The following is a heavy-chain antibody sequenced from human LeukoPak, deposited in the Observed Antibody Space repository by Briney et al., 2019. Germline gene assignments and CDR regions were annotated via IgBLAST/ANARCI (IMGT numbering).Heavy chain of an antibody. D-gene: IGHD4-11*01. CDR2: ISSSSSYI. J-gene: IGHJ6*03. CDR3: ASTVTNDYYYYYYMDV. V-gene: IGHV3-21*01. Sequence: PGGSLRLSCAASGFTFSSYSMNWVRQAPGKGLEWVSSISSSSSYIYYADSVKGRFTISRDNAKNSLYLQMNSLRAEDTAVYYCASTVTNDYYYYYYMDVWGKGTTVTVSS. CDR1: GFTFSSYS.